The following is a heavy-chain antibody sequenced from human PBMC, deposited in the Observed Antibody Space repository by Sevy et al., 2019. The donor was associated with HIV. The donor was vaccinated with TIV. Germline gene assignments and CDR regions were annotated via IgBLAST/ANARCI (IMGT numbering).Heavy chain of an antibody. V-gene: IGHV3-23*01. J-gene: IGHJ3*02. CDR1: GFTFISYA. D-gene: IGHD3-22*01. CDR3: AGGRYDSSGSFDAFDI. CDR2: IYGSSGGT. Sequence: GGCLRLSCKPSGFTFISYAISWVRQAPGKGLEWVSTIYGSSGGTYYADSVKGRFTISRDNSKNTLYLQMNSLRTEDTAVYYCAGGRYDSSGSFDAFDIWGQGTMVTVSS.